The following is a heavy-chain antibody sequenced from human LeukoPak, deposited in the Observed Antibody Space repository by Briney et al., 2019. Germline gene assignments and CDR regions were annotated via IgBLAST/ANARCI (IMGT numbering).Heavy chain of an antibody. CDR3: ARASGCYIGFDY. Sequence: ASVKVSCKASGYTFTSYYMHWVRQAPGQGLEWMGIINPSGGSTSYAQKFQGRVTMTRDTSTSTAYMELSSLRSEDTAVYYCARASGCYIGFDYWGQGTLVTVSS. V-gene: IGHV1-46*01. CDR1: GYTFTSYY. J-gene: IGHJ4*02. CDR2: INPSGGST. D-gene: IGHD1-26*01.